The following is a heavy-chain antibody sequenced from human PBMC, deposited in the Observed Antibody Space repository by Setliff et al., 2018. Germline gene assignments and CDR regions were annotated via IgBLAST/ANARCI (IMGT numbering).Heavy chain of an antibody. CDR2: IYGGGGNGGRNT. Sequence: GESLKISCVGSGFSFSTYSMAWVRQAPGKGLQWVSGIYGGGGNGGRNTFYADSVKGRFTISRDNSKNTLYLQMNSLRAEDTALYHCAKDRVPDGIWDFDAWGPGSLVTVSS. D-gene: IGHD1-20*01. V-gene: IGHV3-23*03. J-gene: IGHJ5*02. CDR3: AKDRVPDGIWDFDA. CDR1: GFSFSTYS.